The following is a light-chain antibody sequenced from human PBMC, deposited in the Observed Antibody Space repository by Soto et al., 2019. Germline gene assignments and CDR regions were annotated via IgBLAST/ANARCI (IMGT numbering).Light chain of an antibody. Sequence: DIQMTQSPSTLSASVGDRVTITCRASQSISDWLAWYQQRPGKAPKFLIYDASSLETGVPSRFSGSGSGTEFTLTISSLQPDDFATYYCQHYDSSSPTFGQGTNLEIK. CDR1: QSISDW. V-gene: IGKV1-5*01. CDR2: DAS. J-gene: IGKJ2*01. CDR3: QHYDSSSPT.